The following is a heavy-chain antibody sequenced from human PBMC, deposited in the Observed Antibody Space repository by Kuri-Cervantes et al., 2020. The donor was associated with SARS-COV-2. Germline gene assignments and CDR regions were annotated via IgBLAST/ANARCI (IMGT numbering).Heavy chain of an antibody. CDR1: GYTFNIYD. CDR3: ATGPAAIVGGWFDP. J-gene: IGHJ5*02. Sequence: ASVKVSCKASGYTFNIYDINWVRQAPGQGLEWMGWINPNSGVTGYAQKFQGRVTMTEDTSTDTAYMELSSLRSEDTAVYYCATGPAAIVGGWFDPWGQGTLVTVSS. D-gene: IGHD2-2*01. CDR2: INPNSGVT. V-gene: IGHV1-8*02.